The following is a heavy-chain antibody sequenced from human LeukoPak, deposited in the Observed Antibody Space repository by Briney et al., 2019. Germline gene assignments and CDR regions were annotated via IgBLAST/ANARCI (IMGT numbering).Heavy chain of an antibody. CDR2: TYYRSKWYY. J-gene: IGHJ3*01. CDR1: GDTVSSNSAA. V-gene: IGHV6-1*01. Sequence: SQTLSLTCDVSGDTVSSNSAAWSWIRQSPSRGLEWLGWTYYRSKWYYDYAVSVKSRITLLPATSKKHFSLQLHPAPAYDTAGYYSARGSALDFWARETMIPVSS. CDR3: ARGSALDF.